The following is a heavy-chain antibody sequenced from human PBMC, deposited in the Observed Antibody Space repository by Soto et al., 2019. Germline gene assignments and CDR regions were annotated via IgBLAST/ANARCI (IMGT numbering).Heavy chain of an antibody. CDR2: INPNSGGT. D-gene: IGHD6-6*01. V-gene: IGHV1-2*02. Sequence: ASVKVSCKASGYTFTGYYMHWVRQAPGQGLEWMGWINPNSGGTNYAQKFQGRVTMTRDTSISTAYMELSRLRSDDTAVYYCAVDLSRQLGENVIYYYYGMDVWGQGTTVTVSS. CDR3: AVDLSRQLGENVIYYYYGMDV. CDR1: GYTFTGYY. J-gene: IGHJ6*02.